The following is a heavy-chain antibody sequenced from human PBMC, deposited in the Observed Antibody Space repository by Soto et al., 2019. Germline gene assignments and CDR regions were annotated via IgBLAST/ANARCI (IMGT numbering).Heavy chain of an antibody. CDR2: IWHDGGNK. V-gene: IGHV3-33*01. CDR1: GFTFSSYG. D-gene: IGHD3-16*01. CDR3: ARDGDVNTGFGKDY. J-gene: IGHJ4*02. Sequence: GGSLRLSFAASGFTFSSYGMHWVRQSPGKGLEWVALIWHDGGNKFYAESVKGRFTISRDNSKNTLYLQMTSLSAEDTAMYYCARDGDVNTGFGKDYWGQGTLVTVSS.